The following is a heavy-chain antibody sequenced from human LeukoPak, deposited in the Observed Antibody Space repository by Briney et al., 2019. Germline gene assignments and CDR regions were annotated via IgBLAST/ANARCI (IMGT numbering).Heavy chain of an antibody. CDR3: AKGSAHYDSSGYYFFIPTAEYFQH. V-gene: IGHV3-30*18. Sequence: GGSLRLSCAASGFTFSSYGMHWVSQAPGKGLEWVAVISYDGSNKYYADSVKGRFTISRDNSKNTLYLQMNSLRAEDTAVYYCAKGSAHYDSSGYYFFIPTAEYFQHWGQGTLVTVSS. CDR2: ISYDGSNK. D-gene: IGHD3-22*01. J-gene: IGHJ1*01. CDR1: GFTFSSYG.